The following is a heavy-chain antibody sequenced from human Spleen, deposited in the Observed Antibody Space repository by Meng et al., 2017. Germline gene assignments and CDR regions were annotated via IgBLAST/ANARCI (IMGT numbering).Heavy chain of an antibody. J-gene: IGHJ4*02. CDR2: IYYSGST. V-gene: IGHV4-39*07. Sequence: SETLSLTCTVSGGSISSSSYYWGWIRQPPGKGLVWIGSIYYSGSTYYNPSLKSRVTISVDTSKNQFSLKLSSVTAADTAVYYCARDRLDEGFDYWGQGTLVTVSS. D-gene: IGHD3/OR15-3a*01. CDR1: GGSISSSSYY. CDR3: ARDRLDEGFDY.